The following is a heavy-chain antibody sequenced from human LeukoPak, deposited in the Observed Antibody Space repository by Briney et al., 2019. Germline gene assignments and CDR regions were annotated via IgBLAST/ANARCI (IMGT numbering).Heavy chain of an antibody. J-gene: IGHJ5*02. CDR2: INGDGSIT. Sequence: PGGSPRLSCAASGFTFRSHWMHWVRQAPGKGLVWVSRINGDGSITTYADSVKGRFTISRDNAKNTLYLQMNSLRAEDTAVYYCAREDSGGIGWFDPWGQGTLVTVSS. CDR3: AREDSGGIGWFDP. D-gene: IGHD1-26*01. V-gene: IGHV3-74*01. CDR1: GFTFRSHW.